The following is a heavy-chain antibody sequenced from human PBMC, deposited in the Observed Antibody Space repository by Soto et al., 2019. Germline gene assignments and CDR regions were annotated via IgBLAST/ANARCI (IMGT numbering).Heavy chain of an antibody. CDR3: ARVDRYNWFDP. CDR2: IYYSGST. CDR1: GGSISSGGYY. Sequence: SETLSLTCTVSGGSISSGGYYWSWIRQHPGKGLEWIGYIYYSGSTYYNPSLKSRVTISVDTSKNQFSLKLSSVTAADTTVYYCARVDRYNWFDPWGQGTLVTVSS. V-gene: IGHV4-31*03. J-gene: IGHJ5*02.